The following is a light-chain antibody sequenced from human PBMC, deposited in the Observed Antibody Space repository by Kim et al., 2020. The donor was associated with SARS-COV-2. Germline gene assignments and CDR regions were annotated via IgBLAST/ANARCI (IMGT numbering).Light chain of an antibody. V-gene: IGKV4-1*01. Sequence: ANINCKSSQSVLYSSNNKNYLAWYQQKPGQPPKLLIYWASTRESGVPDRFSGSGSGTDFTLTISSLQAEDVAVYYCQQYYSTPITFGKGTRLEIK. CDR1: QSVLYSSNNKNY. CDR2: WAS. J-gene: IGKJ5*01. CDR3: QQYYSTPIT.